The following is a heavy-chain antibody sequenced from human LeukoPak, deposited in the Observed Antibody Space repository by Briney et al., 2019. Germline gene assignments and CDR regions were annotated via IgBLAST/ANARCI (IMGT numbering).Heavy chain of an antibody. CDR2: INPNSGGT. CDR1: GSTFTGYY. J-gene: IGHJ4*02. D-gene: IGHD6-6*01. Sequence: ASVKVSCKASGSTFTGYYMHWVRQAPGQGLEWMGWINPNSGGTNYAQKFQGRVTMTRDTSISTAYMELSRLRSDDTAVYYCARVRGIAARPVWDYWGQGTLVTVSS. V-gene: IGHV1-2*02. CDR3: ARVRGIAARPVWDY.